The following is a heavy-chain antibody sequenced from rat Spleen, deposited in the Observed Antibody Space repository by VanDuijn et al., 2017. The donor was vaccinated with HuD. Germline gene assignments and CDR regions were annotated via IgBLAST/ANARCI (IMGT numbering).Heavy chain of an antibody. J-gene: IGHJ2*01. CDR3: ARAPPYYGFDY. V-gene: IGHV5-7*01. CDR2: ISLDGTRT. CDR1: GFTFSDFP. Sequence: EVQLVESGGGLVQPGRSMKLSCAASGFTFSDFPMAWVRPAPVTGLEWVATISLDGTRTYHRDSVKGRFTISRDNAKSTLHLQMDSLRSEDTATYYCARAPPYYGFDYWGQGVMVTVSS. D-gene: IGHD1-1*01.